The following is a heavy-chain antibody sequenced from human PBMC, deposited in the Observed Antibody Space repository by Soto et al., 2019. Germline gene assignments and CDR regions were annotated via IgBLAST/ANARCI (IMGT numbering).Heavy chain of an antibody. Sequence: EVQLLESGGGLVQPGGSLRLSCAASGFTFSSYAMSWVRQAPGKGLEWGSAISGSGGSTYYADSVKGRFTISRDKSKNTRYLQMHSLRAEDTEVYYFAEDHTTYYTTDHMDVWGKGTTVTVS. CDR1: GFTFSSYA. CDR3: AEDHTTYYTTDHMDV. CDR2: ISGSGGST. J-gene: IGHJ6*03. V-gene: IGHV3-23*01. D-gene: IGHD2-2*02.